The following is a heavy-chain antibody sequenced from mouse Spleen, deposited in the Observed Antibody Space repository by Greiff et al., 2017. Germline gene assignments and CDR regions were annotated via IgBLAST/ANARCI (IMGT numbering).Heavy chain of an antibody. CDR1: GFSLTSYG. D-gene: IGHD2-1*01. Sequence: QVQLQQSGPGLVQPSQSLSITCTVSGFSLTSYGVHWVRQSPGKGLEWLGVIWSGGSTDYNAAFISRLSISKDNSKSQVFFKMNSLQADDTAIYYCARTPFYGNYLYAMDYWGQGTSVTVSS. V-gene: IGHV2-2*01. CDR2: IWSGGST. CDR3: ARTPFYGNYLYAMDY. J-gene: IGHJ4*01.